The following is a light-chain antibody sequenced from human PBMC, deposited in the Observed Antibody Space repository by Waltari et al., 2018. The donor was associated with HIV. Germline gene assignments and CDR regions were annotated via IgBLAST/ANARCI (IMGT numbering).Light chain of an antibody. CDR1: SSDIGDYKY. CDR2: EVS. Sequence: QSALTQPPSASGSPGQSVTISCTGTSSDIGDYKYVSWDQQHPGKAPKLMIYEVSQRPSGVPDRFSGSKSGNTASLTVSGLQAEDEAYYYCSSYAGSDNYVVFGGGTKLTVL. CDR3: SSYAGSDNYVV. J-gene: IGLJ2*01. V-gene: IGLV2-8*01.